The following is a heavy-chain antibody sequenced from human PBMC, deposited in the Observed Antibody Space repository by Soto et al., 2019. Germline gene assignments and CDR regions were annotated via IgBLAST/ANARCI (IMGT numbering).Heavy chain of an antibody. V-gene: IGHV3-30-3*01. Sequence: GGSLRLSCAASGFTFSSYAMHWVRQAPGKGLEWVAVISYDGSNKYYADSVKGLFTISRDNSKNTLYLQMNSLRAEDTAVYYCARDPFVTRITIFGVVYYYGMDVWGQGTTVTVSS. CDR3: ARDPFVTRITIFGVVYYYGMDV. J-gene: IGHJ6*02. D-gene: IGHD3-3*01. CDR1: GFTFSSYA. CDR2: ISYDGSNK.